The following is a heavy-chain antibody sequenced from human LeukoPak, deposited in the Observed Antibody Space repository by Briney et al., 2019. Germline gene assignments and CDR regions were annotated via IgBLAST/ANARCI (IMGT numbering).Heavy chain of an antibody. D-gene: IGHD4-11*01. V-gene: IGHV3-21*01. CDR3: ARDRRDYSNYGEGFDY. J-gene: IGHJ4*02. CDR1: GFIFGSYS. CDR2: ISSSSSYI. Sequence: GGSLRLSCAASGFIFGSYSMNWVRQAPGKGLEWVSSISSSSSYIYYADSVKGRFTISRDNAKNSLYLQMNSLRAEDTAVYYCARDRRDYSNYGEGFDYWGQGTLVTVSS.